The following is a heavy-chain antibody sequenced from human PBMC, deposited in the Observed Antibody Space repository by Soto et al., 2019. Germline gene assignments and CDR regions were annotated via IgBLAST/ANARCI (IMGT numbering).Heavy chain of an antibody. D-gene: IGHD3-22*01. CDR3: ARDRVESGYPEYFQH. Sequence: EVQLVKSGGGLIQPGGSLRLSCAACGFTVSSNYMSWVRQAPGKGLEWVSVIYSGGSTYYADSVKGRFTISRDNSKNTLYLQMNSLRAEDTAVYYCARDRVESGYPEYFQHWGQGTLVTVSS. CDR2: IYSGGST. CDR1: GFTVSSNY. V-gene: IGHV3-53*01. J-gene: IGHJ1*01.